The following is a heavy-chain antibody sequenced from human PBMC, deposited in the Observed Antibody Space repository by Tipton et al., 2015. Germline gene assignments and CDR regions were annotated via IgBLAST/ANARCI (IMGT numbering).Heavy chain of an antibody. Sequence: TLSLTCTVSSGSISSSGYYWGWIRQPPGKGLEWIGNTYFSGTTYYNPSLRGRVTISVDTPKNQFSLKLNSVTAADTAVYFCARLGIPEGGMDVWGQGTTVTVSS. D-gene: IGHD1-14*01. CDR2: TYFSGTT. V-gene: IGHV4-39*01. CDR3: ARLGIPEGGMDV. J-gene: IGHJ6*02. CDR1: SGSISSSGYY.